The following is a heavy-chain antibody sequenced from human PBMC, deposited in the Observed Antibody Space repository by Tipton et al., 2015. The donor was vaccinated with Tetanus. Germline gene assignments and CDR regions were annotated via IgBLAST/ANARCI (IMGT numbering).Heavy chain of an antibody. CDR3: ARDHTRYSGSSVATFDI. CDR2: VYNSGST. V-gene: IGHV4-4*07. D-gene: IGHD6-6*01. CDR1: GASISSYY. Sequence: TLSLTCTVSGASISSYYWSWIRQPAGKGLEWIGRVYNSGSTDYNPSLKSRLAKSLDTSKNQFSLKLSSVTAADTAVYYCARDHTRYSGSSVATFDIWGQGTMVTVSS. J-gene: IGHJ3*02.